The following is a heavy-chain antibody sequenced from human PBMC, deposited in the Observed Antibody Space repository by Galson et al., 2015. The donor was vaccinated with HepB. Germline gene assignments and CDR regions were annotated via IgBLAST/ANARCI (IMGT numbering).Heavy chain of an antibody. CDR2: TYFRAKWHT. D-gene: IGHD4-17*01. V-gene: IGHV6-1*01. CDR3: AYGSDV. CDR1: GDSVTSNSAV. J-gene: IGHJ6*02. Sequence: CAISGDSVTSNSAVWNWIRQSPSRGLEWLGRTYFRAKWHTDYEISVKSRINITADISPNQFSLQRSSVTSDDTAVYYCAYGSDVWGQGTTVIVSS.